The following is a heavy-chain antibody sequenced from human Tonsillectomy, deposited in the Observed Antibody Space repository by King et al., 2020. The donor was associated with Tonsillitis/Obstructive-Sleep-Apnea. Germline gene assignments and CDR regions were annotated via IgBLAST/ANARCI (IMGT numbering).Heavy chain of an antibody. V-gene: IGHV3-9*01. CDR2: ITWNSHRI. CDR1: GFTFDDYD. J-gene: IGHJ6*03. Sequence: VQLVESGGGLVQPGRSLRLSCAASGFTFDDYDMYWVRQAPGKGLEWVSGITWNSHRIYYAGSVKGRFTISRDNAMNSLYLQMNSLRAEDTALYFCARAAYYYYYLDVWGQGTTVTVSS. CDR3: ARAAYYYYYLDV.